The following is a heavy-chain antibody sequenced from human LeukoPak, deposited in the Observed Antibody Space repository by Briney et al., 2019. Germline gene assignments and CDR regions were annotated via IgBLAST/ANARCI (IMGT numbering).Heavy chain of an antibody. CDR1: GLSVSGNW. D-gene: IGHD6-19*01. CDR3: ARGSGAYGDFDH. Sequence: GGSLRLSCAASGLSVSGNWMHWVRQAPGKGLMWVSRISSDGSTYYADSARGRFTISRDNAANTVYLQVNGLRAEDTAVYYCARGSGAYGDFDHWGQGTLVTVSS. V-gene: IGHV3-74*01. CDR2: ISSDGST. J-gene: IGHJ4*02.